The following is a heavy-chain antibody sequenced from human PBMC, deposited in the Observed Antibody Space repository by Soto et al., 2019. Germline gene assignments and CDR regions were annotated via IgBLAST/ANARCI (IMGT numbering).Heavy chain of an antibody. D-gene: IGHD3-22*01. CDR2: INPSGGST. Sequence: ASVKVSCKASGYTFTSYYMHWVRQAPGQGLEWMGIINPSGGSTSYAQKFQGRVTMTRDTSTSTVYMELSSLRSEDTAVYYCARDHGYYDSSGPIWGYDYWGQGTLVTV. CDR3: ARDHGYYDSSGPIWGYDY. V-gene: IGHV1-46*01. J-gene: IGHJ4*02. CDR1: GYTFTSYY.